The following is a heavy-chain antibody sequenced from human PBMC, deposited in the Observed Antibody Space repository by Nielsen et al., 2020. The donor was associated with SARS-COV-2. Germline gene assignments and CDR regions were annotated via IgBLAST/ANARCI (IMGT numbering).Heavy chain of an antibody. Sequence: ASVKVSCKASGYTFTSYAMNWVRQAPGQGLEWMGWINTNTGNPTYAQGFTGRFVFSLDTSVSTAYLQISSLKAEDTAVYYCARNLLRFHLYYYYGMDVWGQGTTVTVS. V-gene: IGHV7-4-1*02. CDR3: ARNLLRFHLYYYYGMDV. CDR1: GYTFTSYA. CDR2: INTNTGNP. D-gene: IGHD3-3*01. J-gene: IGHJ6*02.